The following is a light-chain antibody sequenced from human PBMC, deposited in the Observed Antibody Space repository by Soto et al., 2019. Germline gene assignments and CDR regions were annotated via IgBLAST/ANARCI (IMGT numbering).Light chain of an antibody. J-gene: IGLJ1*01. CDR3: NSYTRSSTYV. V-gene: IGLV2-14*01. CDR2: DVS. CDR1: SSDVGGYNY. Sequence: QLVLTQPASVSGSPGQSITISCTGTSSDVGGYNYVSWYQQHPGKAPKLMIYDVSNRPSGVSNRFSGSKSGNTASLTISGLQAEDEADYYGNSYTRSSTYVFGTGTKRTVL.